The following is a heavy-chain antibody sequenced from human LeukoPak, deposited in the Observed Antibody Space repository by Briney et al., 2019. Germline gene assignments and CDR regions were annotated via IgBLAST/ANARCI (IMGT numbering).Heavy chain of an antibody. D-gene: IGHD5-18*01. V-gene: IGHV1-69*06. J-gene: IGHJ6*03. CDR2: VIPIFGTA. CDR3: ARGNTAMDIYYYYYMDV. CDR1: GGTFSSYA. Sequence: ASVKVSCKASGGTFSSYAISWVRQAPGQGLEWMGGVIPIFGTANYAQKFQGRVTITADKSTSTAYMELSSLRSEDTAVYYCARGNTAMDIYYYYYMDVWGKGPTVTVSS.